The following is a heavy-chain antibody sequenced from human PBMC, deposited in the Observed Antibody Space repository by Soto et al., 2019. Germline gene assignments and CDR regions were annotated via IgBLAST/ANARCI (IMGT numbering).Heavy chain of an antibody. J-gene: IGHJ2*01. D-gene: IGHD4-17*01. CDR3: AGSMTTVVTPRYWYFDL. CDR2: IIPIFGTA. Sequence: QVQLVQSGAEVKKPGSSVKVSCKASGGTFSSYAISWVRQAPGQGLEWMGGIIPIFGTANYAQKFQGRVTITADESTGTAYMELSSLRSEDTAVYYCAGSMTTVVTPRYWYFDLWGRGTLVTVSS. CDR1: GGTFSSYA. V-gene: IGHV1-69*12.